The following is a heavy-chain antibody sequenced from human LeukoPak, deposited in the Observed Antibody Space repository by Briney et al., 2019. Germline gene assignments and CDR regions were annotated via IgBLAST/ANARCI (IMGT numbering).Heavy chain of an antibody. CDR1: GYTFTGYY. D-gene: IGHD6-13*01. CDR2: INPNSGGK. V-gene: IGHV1-2*02. J-gene: IGHJ4*02. CDR3: ARGPGSTFLMY. Sequence: GASVKVSCKASGYTFTGYYMHWVRQAPGQGLEWMGWINPNSGGKNYAQKFQGRVTMTRDTSISTAYMELSRLRSDDTAVYYCARGPGSTFLMYWGQGTLVTVSS.